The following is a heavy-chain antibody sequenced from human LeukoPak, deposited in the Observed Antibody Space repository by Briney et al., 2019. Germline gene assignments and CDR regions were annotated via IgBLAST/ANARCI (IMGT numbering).Heavy chain of an antibody. CDR1: GGSISSGSYY. V-gene: IGHV4-61*02. D-gene: IGHD2-2*01. CDR3: ARRPRGYCSSTSCYEGWFDP. Sequence: SQTLSLTCTVSGGSISSGSYYWGWIWRPAGKGLEWIGRIYTSGSTNYNPSLKSRVTISVDTSKNQFSLKLSSVTAADTAVYYCARRPRGYCSSTSCYEGWFDPWGQGTLVTVSS. J-gene: IGHJ5*02. CDR2: IYTSGST.